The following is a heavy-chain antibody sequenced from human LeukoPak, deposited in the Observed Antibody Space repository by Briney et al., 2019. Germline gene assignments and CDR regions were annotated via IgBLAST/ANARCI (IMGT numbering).Heavy chain of an antibody. Sequence: GGSLRLSCAASGFTFSNYAMSWVRQAPGKGLEWVSGISGSGTSAYYADSVKGRFTISRDNSKNTLYLQMNSLRAEDTAVYYCASRNYYDSSGYYYYYFDYWGQGILVTVSS. V-gene: IGHV3-23*01. J-gene: IGHJ4*02. D-gene: IGHD3-22*01. CDR3: ASRNYYDSSGYYYYYFDY. CDR1: GFTFSNYA. CDR2: ISGSGTSA.